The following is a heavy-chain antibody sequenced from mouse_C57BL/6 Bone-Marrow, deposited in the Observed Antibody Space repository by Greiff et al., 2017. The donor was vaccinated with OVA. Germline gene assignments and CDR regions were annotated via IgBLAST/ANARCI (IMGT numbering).Heavy chain of an antibody. CDR2: IYPGDGDT. Sequence: VQVVESGAELVKPGASVKISCKASGYAFSSYWMNWVKQRPGKGLEWIGQIYPGDGDTNYNGKFKGKATLTADKSSSTAYMQLSSLTSEDSAVYFCAPLYYGSSFYYFDYWGQGTTLTVSS. V-gene: IGHV1-80*01. D-gene: IGHD1-1*01. J-gene: IGHJ2*01. CDR1: GYAFSSYW. CDR3: APLYYGSSFYYFDY.